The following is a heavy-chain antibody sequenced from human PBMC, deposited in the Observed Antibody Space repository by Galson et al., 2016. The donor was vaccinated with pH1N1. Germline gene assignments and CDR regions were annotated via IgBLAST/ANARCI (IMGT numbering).Heavy chain of an antibody. D-gene: IGHD1-1*01. Sequence: QSGAEVKKPGESLKISCKGSGFSFSTYWIAWVRQTPGKGLEWMGIVYPGDSEIRYSPSFQGQVIISADKSISTAYLQWSSLKASDTAVYYCARRTLNDMDVWGQGTTVIVSS. CDR2: VYPGDSEI. CDR1: GFSFSTYW. J-gene: IGHJ6*02. V-gene: IGHV5-51*01. CDR3: ARRTLNDMDV.